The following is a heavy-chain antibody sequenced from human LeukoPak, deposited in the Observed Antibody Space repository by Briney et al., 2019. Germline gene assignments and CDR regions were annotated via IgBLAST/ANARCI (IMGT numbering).Heavy chain of an antibody. CDR3: TGPPD. Sequence: GGSLRLSCAASGLSVSDAWMSWVRQAPGKGLEWVGRIKSKTAGGTTDYVASVKGRFTISRDDSKNTLYLQMNSLKSEDTAVYYCTGPPDWGQGTLVTVSS. V-gene: IGHV3-15*01. J-gene: IGHJ4*02. CDR1: GLSVSDAW. CDR2: IKSKTAGGTT.